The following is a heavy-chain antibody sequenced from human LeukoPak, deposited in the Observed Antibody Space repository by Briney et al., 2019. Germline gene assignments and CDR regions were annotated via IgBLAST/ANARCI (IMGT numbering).Heavy chain of an antibody. J-gene: IGHJ4*02. CDR3: ARVRIAAAGTPFDY. Sequence: GGSLRLSCAASGFTFSSYGMHWVRQAPGKGLEWVAFIRYDGSNKYYAGSVKGRFTISRDNAKNSLYLQMNSLRAEDTALYYCARVRIAAAGTPFDYWGQGTLVTVSS. D-gene: IGHD6-13*01. V-gene: IGHV3-30*02. CDR2: IRYDGSNK. CDR1: GFTFSSYG.